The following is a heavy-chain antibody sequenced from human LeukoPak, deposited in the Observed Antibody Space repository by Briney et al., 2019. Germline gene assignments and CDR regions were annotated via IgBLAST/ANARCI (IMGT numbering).Heavy chain of an antibody. CDR1: GGSISSSSYY. J-gene: IGHJ4*02. V-gene: IGHV4-39*07. Sequence: SETLSLTCTVSGGSISSSSYYWGWIRQPPGKGLEWIGSIYYSGSTYYNPSLKSRVTISVDTSKNQFSLKLSSVTAADTAVYYCARGLGYCSGGSCLTIDYWGQGTLVTVSS. CDR3: ARGLGYCSGGSCLTIDY. CDR2: IYYSGST. D-gene: IGHD2-15*01.